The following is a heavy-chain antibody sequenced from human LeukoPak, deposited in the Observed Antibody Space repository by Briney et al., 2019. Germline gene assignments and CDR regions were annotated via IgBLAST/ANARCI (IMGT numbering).Heavy chain of an antibody. J-gene: IGHJ4*02. D-gene: IGHD6-13*01. V-gene: IGHV3-15*01. CDR3: ARDWRVAAAATPPFDY. CDR2: IKSKTDGGTT. Sequence: GGSLRLSCAASGFTFSNAWMSWVRQAPGKGLEWVGRIKSKTDGGTTDYAAPVKGRFTISRDDSKNTLYLQMNSLRAEDTAVYYCARDWRVAAAATPPFDYWGQGTLVTVSS. CDR1: GFTFSNAW.